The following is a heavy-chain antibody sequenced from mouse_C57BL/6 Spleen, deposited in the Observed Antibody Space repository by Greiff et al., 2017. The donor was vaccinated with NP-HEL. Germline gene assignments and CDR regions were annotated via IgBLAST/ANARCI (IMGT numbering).Heavy chain of an antibody. V-gene: IGHV3-6*01. D-gene: IGHD2-1*01. CDR2: ISYDGSN. J-gene: IGHJ4*01. CDR1: GYSITSGYY. CDR3: ARDNGNYAMDY. Sequence: EVKLVESGPGLVKPSQSLSLTCSVTGYSITSGYYWNWIRQFPGNKLEWMGYISYDGSNNYNPSLKNRISITRVTSKNQFFLKLNSVTTEDTATYYCARDNGNYAMDYWGQGTSVTVSS.